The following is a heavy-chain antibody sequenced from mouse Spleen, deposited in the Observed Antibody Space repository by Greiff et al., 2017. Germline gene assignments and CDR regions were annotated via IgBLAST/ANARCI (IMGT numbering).Heavy chain of an antibody. CDR1: GFSLTSYG. D-gene: IGHD1-1*01. CDR3: AKNWGYGSSYWMDY. V-gene: IGHV2-5*01. CDR2: IWRGGST. J-gene: IGHJ4*01. Sequence: VQRVESGPGLVQPSQSLSITCTVSGFSLTSYGVHWVRQSPGKGLEWLGVIWRGGSTDYNAAFMSRLSITKDNSKSQVFFKMNSLQADDTAIYYCAKNWGYGSSYWMDYWGQGTSVTVSS.